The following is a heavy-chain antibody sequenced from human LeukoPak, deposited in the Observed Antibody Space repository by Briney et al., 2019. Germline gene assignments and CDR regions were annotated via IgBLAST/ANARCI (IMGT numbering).Heavy chain of an antibody. D-gene: IGHD3-9*01. CDR2: IYYSGST. Sequence: SETLSLTCTVPGGSISSYYWSWIRQPPGKGLEWIGYIYYSGSTNYNPSLKSRVTISVDTSKNQFSLKLSSVTAADTAVYYCARLHYDILTGPDAFDIWGQGTMVTVSS. J-gene: IGHJ3*02. CDR1: GGSISSYY. CDR3: ARLHYDILTGPDAFDI. V-gene: IGHV4-59*08.